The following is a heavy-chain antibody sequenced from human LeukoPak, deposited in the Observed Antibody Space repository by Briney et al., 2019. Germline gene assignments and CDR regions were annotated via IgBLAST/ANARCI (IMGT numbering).Heavy chain of an antibody. V-gene: IGHV1-69*13. CDR3: ARYYYDSSGYYYYFDY. Sequence: ASVKVSCKASGYTFNSYGISWVRQAPGQGLEWMGGIIPIFGTANYAQKFQGRVTITADESTSTAYMELSSLRSEDTAVYYCARYYYDSSGYYYYFDYWGQGTLVTVSS. CDR1: GYTFNSYG. J-gene: IGHJ4*02. CDR2: IIPIFGTA. D-gene: IGHD3-22*01.